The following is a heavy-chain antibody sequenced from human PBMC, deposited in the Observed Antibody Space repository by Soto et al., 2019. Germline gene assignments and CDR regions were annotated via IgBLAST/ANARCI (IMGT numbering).Heavy chain of an antibody. V-gene: IGHV4-59*01. Sequence: KPSETLSLTCTVSGGSISSYYWSWIRQPPGKGLEWIGYIYYSGSTNYNPSLKSRVTISVDTSKNQFSLKLSSVTAADTAVYYCARGRYCSSTSCYTPYYFDYWGQGTLVTVSS. CDR1: GGSISSYY. CDR3: ARGRYCSSTSCYTPYYFDY. J-gene: IGHJ4*02. CDR2: IYYSGST. D-gene: IGHD2-2*02.